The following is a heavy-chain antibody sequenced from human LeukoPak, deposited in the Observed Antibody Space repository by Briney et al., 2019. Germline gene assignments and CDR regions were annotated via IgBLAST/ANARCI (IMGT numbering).Heavy chain of an antibody. D-gene: IGHD5-12*01. CDR2: IYPGDSDT. CDR3: AGHGYSGYGIDH. CDR1: GYTFSIYW. J-gene: IGHJ4*02. Sequence: GESLKISCKGSGYTFSIYWIGCVRQMPGKGLEWMGIIYPGDSDTRYSPSFQGQVTISADKSISTAYLQWSSLRASDSAIYYCAGHGYSGYGIDHWGQGTLVTVSS. V-gene: IGHV5-51*01.